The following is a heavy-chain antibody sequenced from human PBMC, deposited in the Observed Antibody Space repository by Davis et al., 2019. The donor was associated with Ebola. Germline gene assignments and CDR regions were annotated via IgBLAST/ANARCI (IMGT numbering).Heavy chain of an antibody. D-gene: IGHD3-10*01. J-gene: IGHJ4*02. CDR2: INSDGSST. V-gene: IGHV3-74*01. Sequence: PGGSLRLSCEASGFTFSNYWMHWVRQAPGKGLVWVSRINSDGSSTSYADSVKGRFTISRDNAKNTLYLQMNSLRAEDTAVYYCAQQSTMVRGVIGHYWGQGTLVTVSS. CDR1: GFTFSNYW. CDR3: AQQSTMVRGVIGHY.